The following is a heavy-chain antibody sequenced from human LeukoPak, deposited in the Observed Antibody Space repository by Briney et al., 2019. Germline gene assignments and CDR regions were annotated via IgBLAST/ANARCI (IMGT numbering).Heavy chain of an antibody. Sequence: GASVTVSCKVSGYTLTELSMHWVRQAPGKGLEWMGGFDPEDGETIYAQKSQGRVTMTEDTSTDTAYMELSSLRSEDTAVHYCATVFGGYYDSSGYYPLDYWGQGTLVTVSS. CDR3: ATVFGGYYDSSGYYPLDY. D-gene: IGHD3-22*01. J-gene: IGHJ4*02. CDR1: GYTLTELS. CDR2: FDPEDGET. V-gene: IGHV1-24*01.